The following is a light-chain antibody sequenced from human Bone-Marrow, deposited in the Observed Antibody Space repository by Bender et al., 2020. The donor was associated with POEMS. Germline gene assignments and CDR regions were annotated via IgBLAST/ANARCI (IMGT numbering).Light chain of an antibody. CDR3: AVWDDSLSVV. Sequence: QSVLTQPPSASGTPGQRVTISCSGGSSNIGAHAVNWYQHLPGTAPKLLIYSSHRRPSEVPDRFSGSRSGTSASLAISGLQSEDEADYYCAVWDDSLSVVFGGGTKLTVL. CDR1: SSNIGAHA. CDR2: SSH. V-gene: IGLV1-44*01. J-gene: IGLJ2*01.